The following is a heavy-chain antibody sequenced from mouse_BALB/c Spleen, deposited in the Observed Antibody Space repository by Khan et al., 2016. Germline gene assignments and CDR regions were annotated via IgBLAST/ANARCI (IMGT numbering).Heavy chain of an antibody. CDR3: ARRLLRSGYGMDY. Sequence: VRLQQSGPELVKPGASMKISCKASAYAFTAFTMNWVKQSHGKNLEWIGLITPYNGDISYSQKFKGKATLTVDKSSSTVYMELLSLTSEDSAVYNCARRLLRSGYGMDYWGQETSVTVSS. V-gene: IGHV1-18*01. CDR2: ITPYNGDI. CDR1: AYAFTAFT. J-gene: IGHJ4*01. D-gene: IGHD1-1*01.